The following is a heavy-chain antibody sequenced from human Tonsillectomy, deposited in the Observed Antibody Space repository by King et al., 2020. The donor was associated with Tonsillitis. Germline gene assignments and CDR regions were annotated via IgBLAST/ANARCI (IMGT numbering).Heavy chain of an antibody. CDR2: IYYSGST. V-gene: IGHV4-39*01. D-gene: IGHD3-22*01. Sequence: LQLQESGPGLVKPSETLSLTCTVSGGSISSSSYHWGWIRQPPGKGLEWIGSIYYSGSTYYNPSLKSRVTMSVDTSNNQFSLKLSSVTAADTAVYYCARGSRLGIYYFDYWGQGTLVTVSS. CDR1: GGSISSSSYH. CDR3: ARGSRLGIYYFDY. J-gene: IGHJ4*02.